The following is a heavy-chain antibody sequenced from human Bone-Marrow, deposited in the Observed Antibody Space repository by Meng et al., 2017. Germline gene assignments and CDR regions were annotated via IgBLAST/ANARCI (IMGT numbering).Heavy chain of an antibody. CDR2: IKQDGSEK. J-gene: IGHJ6*02. CDR1: GFTFSSYW. D-gene: IGHD3-9*01. V-gene: IGHV3-7*01. Sequence: GESLKISCAASGFTFSSYWMSWVRQAPGKGLEWVANIKQDGSEKYYVDSVKGRFTISRDNAKNSLYLQMNSLRAEDTAVYYCARDLVRYFDWLSRPYYYYGMDVWGQGTTVTVSS. CDR3: ARDLVRYFDWLSRPYYYYGMDV.